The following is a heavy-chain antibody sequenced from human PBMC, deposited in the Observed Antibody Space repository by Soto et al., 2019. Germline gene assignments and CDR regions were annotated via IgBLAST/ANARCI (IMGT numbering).Heavy chain of an antibody. CDR1: GFTFSDDY. V-gene: IGHV3-11*01. CDR3: ASVGTIFGVITPLDYYYFAMDV. Sequence: QVQLVESGGGLVKPGGSLRLSCAASGFTFSDDYMSWIRQAPGKGLEWVSYISSSSSTIYYADAVKGRFTISRDDAKNALYLQMNSLRAEDTAVYYCASVGTIFGVITPLDYYYFAMDVWGQGTTVTVSS. J-gene: IGHJ6*02. CDR2: ISSSSSTI. D-gene: IGHD3-3*01.